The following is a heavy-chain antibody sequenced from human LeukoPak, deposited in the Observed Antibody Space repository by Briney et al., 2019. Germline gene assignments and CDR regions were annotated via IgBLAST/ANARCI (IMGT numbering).Heavy chain of an antibody. J-gene: IGHJ4*02. Sequence: SETLSLTCTVSGGSISSGSYYWSWIRQPPGKGLEWIGEINHSGSANYNPSLKSRVTISLDTSQNQFYPMLSSVTAADTAVYYCARENPGDSSGYYYFDYWGQGTLVTVSS. CDR2: INHSGSA. CDR3: ARENPGDSSGYYYFDY. V-gene: IGHV4-39*07. D-gene: IGHD3-22*01. CDR1: GGSISSGSYY.